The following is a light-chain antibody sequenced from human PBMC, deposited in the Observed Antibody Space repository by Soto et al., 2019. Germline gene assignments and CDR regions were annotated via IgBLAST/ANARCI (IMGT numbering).Light chain of an antibody. CDR2: DVT. CDR1: TNNVGNYNY. J-gene: IGLJ1*01. Sequence: QSVLTQPRSVSGSPGQSDTISCTGTTNNVGNYNYVSWYQQHPSKAPKLMISDVTGRPSGVPDRFSASKSGITASLTISGLQAEDEADYYRCSYAGSDSYVFGTGTKVTVL. V-gene: IGLV2-11*01. CDR3: CSYAGSDSYV.